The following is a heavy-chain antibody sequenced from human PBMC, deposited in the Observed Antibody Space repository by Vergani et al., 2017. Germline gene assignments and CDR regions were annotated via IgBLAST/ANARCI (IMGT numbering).Heavy chain of an antibody. J-gene: IGHJ5*02. CDR1: GFTFSSYS. D-gene: IGHD1-26*01. CDR3: AGEVMGSLGATSWFDP. CDR2: ISSSSTYL. V-gene: IGHV3-21*01. Sequence: EVQLVESGGGLVKPGGSLRLSCAASGFTFSSYSMNWVRQAPGKGLEWVSSISSSSTYLYYADSVKGRFTVSRDNAKNSLYLQMNSLRAEDTAVYYCAGEVMGSLGATSWFDPWGQGTRVTVSS.